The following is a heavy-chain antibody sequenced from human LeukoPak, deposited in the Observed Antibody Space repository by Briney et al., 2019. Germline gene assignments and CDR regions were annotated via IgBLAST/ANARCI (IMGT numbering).Heavy chain of an antibody. CDR1: GGSISSYY. Sequence: SETLSLTCTVSGGSISSYYWSWIRQPPGKGLEWIGYIYYSGSTNYNPSLKSRATISVDTSKNQFSLKLSSVTAADTAVYYCARCSSYYYYGMDVWGQGTTVTVSS. V-gene: IGHV4-59*01. CDR3: ARCSSYYYYGMDV. CDR2: IYYSGST. J-gene: IGHJ6*02. D-gene: IGHD2-2*01.